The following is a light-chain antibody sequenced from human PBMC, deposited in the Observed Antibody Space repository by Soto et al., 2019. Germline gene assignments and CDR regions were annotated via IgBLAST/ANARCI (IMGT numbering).Light chain of an antibody. CDR1: QGFSSY. CDR2: AGY. J-gene: IGKJ5*01. CDR3: QQFDTFPIT. V-gene: IGKV1-9*01. Sequence: DIQLTQSPSFLSASVGDRVTITCRASQGFSSYSAWYQHKPGSAPKLLIYAGYTLQSGVPSRFSGGGSGTEFTLTISSLQPEDFATYFCQQFDTFPITFGQGSRLEIK.